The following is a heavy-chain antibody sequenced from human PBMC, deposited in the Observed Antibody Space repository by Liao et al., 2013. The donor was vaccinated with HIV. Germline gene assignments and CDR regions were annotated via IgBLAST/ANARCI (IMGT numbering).Heavy chain of an antibody. Sequence: QVQLQESGPGLVKPSETLSLTCTVSGGSISSYYWSWIRQPPGKGLEWIGYIYHSGSTNYNPSLKSRVTISVDTSKNQFSLKLSSVTAADTAVYYCARDVRWVRDAFNYRDAFDIWGQGTVVTVSS. CDR3: ARDVRWVRDAFNYRDAFDI. CDR1: GGSISSYY. CDR2: IYHSGST. D-gene: IGHD5-24*01. J-gene: IGHJ3*02. V-gene: IGHV4-59*01.